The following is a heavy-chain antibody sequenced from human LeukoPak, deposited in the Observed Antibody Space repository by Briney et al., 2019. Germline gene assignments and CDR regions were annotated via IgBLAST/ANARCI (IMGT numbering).Heavy chain of an antibody. Sequence: GGSLRLSCAASGFTFSSYAMSWVRQAPGKGLEWVSAISGSGGSTYYADSVKGRFTISRDNSKNTLYLQMNSLRAEDTAVYYCAKSPQPYSSGWYGPGYWGQGTLVTVSS. D-gene: IGHD6-19*01. V-gene: IGHV3-23*01. J-gene: IGHJ4*02. CDR3: AKSPQPYSSGWYGPGY. CDR2: ISGSGGST. CDR1: GFTFSSYA.